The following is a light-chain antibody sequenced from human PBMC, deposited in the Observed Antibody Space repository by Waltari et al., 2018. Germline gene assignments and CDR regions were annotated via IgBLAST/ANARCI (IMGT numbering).Light chain of an antibody. J-gene: IGLJ3*02. CDR3: NSYTGSSSWV. V-gene: IGLV2-14*03. CDR2: DVS. CDR1: NSDVGFYNY. Sequence: QSALTQPASVSGSPGQSITISCTGTNSDVGFYNYVSWYQQHPGKPPNLLIYDVSVRPSGVSNRFSGSKSGNTASLTISGLQAEDEADYYCNSYTGSSSWVFGGGTRLTVL.